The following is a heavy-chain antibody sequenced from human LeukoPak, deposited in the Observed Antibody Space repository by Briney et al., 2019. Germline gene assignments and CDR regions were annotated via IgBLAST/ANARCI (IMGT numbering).Heavy chain of an antibody. CDR2: INPNSGGT. Sequence: ASVTVSCKASGYTFTGYYMHWVRQAPGQGLEWMGWINPNSGGTNYAQKFQGWVTMTGDTSISTAYMELSRLRSDDTAVYYCARDLGRVRGVPYYYGMDVWGKGTTVTVSS. V-gene: IGHV1-2*04. CDR1: GYTFTGYY. CDR3: ARDLGRVRGVPYYYGMDV. D-gene: IGHD3-10*01. J-gene: IGHJ6*04.